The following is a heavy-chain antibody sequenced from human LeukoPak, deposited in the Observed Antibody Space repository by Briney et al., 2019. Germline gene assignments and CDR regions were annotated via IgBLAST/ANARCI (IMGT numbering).Heavy chain of an antibody. CDR2: IYHSGST. J-gene: IGHJ3*02. D-gene: IGHD5-18*01. V-gene: IGHV4-4*02. CDR1: GGSISSSNW. Sequence: SGTLSLTCAVSGGSISSSNWWSWVRQPPGKGLEWIGEIYHSGSTNYNPSLKSRVNISVDTSKNQFSLKLSSVTAADTAVYFCARGVDTAAPGAFDIWGQGTMVTVAS. CDR3: ARGVDTAAPGAFDI.